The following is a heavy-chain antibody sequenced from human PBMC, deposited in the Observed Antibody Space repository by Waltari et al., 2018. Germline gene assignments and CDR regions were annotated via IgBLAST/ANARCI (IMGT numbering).Heavy chain of an antibody. Sequence: EVQLLESGGGLVQPGGSLRLSCEASGFKFSSYGMSWVRQAPGKGLELVSVISDSGGTKYYADSVKGRFTISRDNSKNTLQMQMNSLTAEDTAVYYCVKGALSAKKFDGWGQGILVTVSS. J-gene: IGHJ4*02. CDR2: ISDSGGTK. D-gene: IGHD6-19*01. CDR3: VKGALSAKKFDG. CDR1: GFKFSSYG. V-gene: IGHV3-23*01.